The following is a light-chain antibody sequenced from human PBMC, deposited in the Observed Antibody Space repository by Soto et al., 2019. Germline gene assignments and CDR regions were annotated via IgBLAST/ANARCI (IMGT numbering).Light chain of an antibody. CDR2: AAD. CDR3: QQSYDMPWT. J-gene: IGKJ1*01. V-gene: IGKV1-12*01. CDR1: QGISSW. Sequence: DIQMTQSPSSVSASVGDRVTITCRASQGISSWLAWYQQKPGKAPSILIFAADNLQDGVPSRFSGSGSGRDFSLTISSLQPEDFETYYCQQSYDMPWTFGQGTKEDIK.